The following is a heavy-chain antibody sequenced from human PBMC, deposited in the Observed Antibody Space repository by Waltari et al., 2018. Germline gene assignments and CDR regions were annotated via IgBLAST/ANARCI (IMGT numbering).Heavy chain of an antibody. CDR1: GASVSSNNY. CDR3: ARKYYYSSGTYDY. CDR2: IYYIGNT. Sequence: QLQLQESGPGLVKPSETLSLTCTVSGASVSSNNYWGWIRQFPGKGLEWIGSIYYIGNTYSNPSLQSRVTISVDTSKNQFSLKLTSVTAADTAVYFCARKYYYSSGTYDYWGQGTLVTVSS. J-gene: IGHJ4*02. D-gene: IGHD3-10*01. V-gene: IGHV4-39*01.